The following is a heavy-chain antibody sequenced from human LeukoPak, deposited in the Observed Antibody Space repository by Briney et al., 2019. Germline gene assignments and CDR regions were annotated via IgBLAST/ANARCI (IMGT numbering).Heavy chain of an antibody. Sequence: GGSLRLSCAASGFTFSSSGMNWVRQAPGKGLEWVSGISASGAITNYADSVKGRFTISRDNSKNTLYLQMNSLRVEDTAVYYCVNPQIKTTMVDYWGQGTLVTASS. V-gene: IGHV3-23*01. CDR3: VNPQIKTTMVDY. CDR2: ISASGAIT. J-gene: IGHJ4*02. CDR1: GFTFSSSG. D-gene: IGHD5-18*01.